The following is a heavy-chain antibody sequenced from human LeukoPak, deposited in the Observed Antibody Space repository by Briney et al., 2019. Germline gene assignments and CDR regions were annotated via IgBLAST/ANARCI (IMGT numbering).Heavy chain of an antibody. CDR1: GFTFSSYA. Sequence: GGSLRLSCAASGFTFSSYAMSWVRQAPGKGLEWVSAISGSGGSTYYADSVKGRFTICRDNSKKTMYVQMKRQRAEDPAVYYCANVESQLRSFDYWRQPTLVTVSS. V-gene: IGHV3-23*01. J-gene: IGHJ4*02. D-gene: IGHD3-3*01. CDR2: ISGSGGST. CDR3: ANVESQLRSFDY.